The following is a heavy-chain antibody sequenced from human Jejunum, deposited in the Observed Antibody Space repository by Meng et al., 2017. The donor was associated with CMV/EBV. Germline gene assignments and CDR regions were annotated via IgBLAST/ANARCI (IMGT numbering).Heavy chain of an antibody. Sequence: SGFTFSSYAMHWVRQAPGKGLEWVAVIPFDGNNEHSADSVKGRFTISRDNSKNTLYLQVNSLRPEDTGVYYCARGTGSGSWLIDSWGQGTLVTVSS. J-gene: IGHJ4*02. CDR1: GFTFSSYA. CDR2: IPFDGNNE. V-gene: IGHV3-30*04. CDR3: ARGTGSGSWLIDS. D-gene: IGHD6-13*01.